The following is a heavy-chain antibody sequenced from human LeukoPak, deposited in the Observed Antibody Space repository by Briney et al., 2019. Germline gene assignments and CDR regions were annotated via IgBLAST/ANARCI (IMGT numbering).Heavy chain of an antibody. CDR1: GGSISSYY. CDR3: ARRGGIAAAGRVDAFDI. CDR2: IYYSGST. V-gene: IGHV4-59*12. D-gene: IGHD6-13*01. J-gene: IGHJ3*02. Sequence: SETLSLTCTVSGGSISSYYWSWIRQPPGKGLEWIGYIYYSGSTNYNPSLKSRVTISVDKSKNQFSLKLSSVTAADTAVYYCARRGGIAAAGRVDAFDIWGQGTMVTVSS.